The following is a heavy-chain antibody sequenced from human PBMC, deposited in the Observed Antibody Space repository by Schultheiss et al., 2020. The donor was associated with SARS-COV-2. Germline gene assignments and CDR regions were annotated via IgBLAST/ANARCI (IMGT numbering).Heavy chain of an antibody. V-gene: IGHV3-66*01. Sequence: GESLKISCAASGFTVSRNYMSWVRQAPGKGLEWVSAISGSGGSTYYADSVKGRFTISRDNSKNTLYLQMNSLRAEDTAVYYCAREREGYSSSSHPFDYWGQGTLVTVSS. CDR1: GFTVSRNY. D-gene: IGHD6-6*01. J-gene: IGHJ4*02. CDR3: AREREGYSSSSHPFDY. CDR2: ISGSGGST.